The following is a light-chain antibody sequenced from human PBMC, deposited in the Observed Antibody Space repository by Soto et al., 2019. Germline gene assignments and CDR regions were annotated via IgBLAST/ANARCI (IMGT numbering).Light chain of an antibody. CDR3: SSYTSTSTYV. V-gene: IGLV2-14*01. CDR2: EVI. CDR1: SSDVGGYHY. J-gene: IGLJ1*01. Sequence: QSVLTQPASVSGSPGQSITMSCTGTSSDVGGYHYVSWYQQHPGKAPKLMIYEVINRPSGVSNRFSASKSGNTASLTISGLQAEDEADYYCSSYTSTSTYVFGTGTKVTVL.